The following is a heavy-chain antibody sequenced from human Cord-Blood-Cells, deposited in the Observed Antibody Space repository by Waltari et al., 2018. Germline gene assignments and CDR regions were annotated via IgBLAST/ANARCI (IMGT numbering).Heavy chain of an antibody. D-gene: IGHD1-26*01. CDR3: ARRDIVGATDY. Sequence: QLQLQESGPGLVKTSETLYLTCTVSGGSISSSSYYWGWIRQPPGKGLEWIGSIYYSGSTYYNPSLKSRVTISVDTSKNQFSLKLSSVTAADTAVYYCARRDIVGATDYWGQGTLVTVSS. CDR2: IYYSGST. CDR1: GGSISSSSYY. V-gene: IGHV4-39*01. J-gene: IGHJ4*02.